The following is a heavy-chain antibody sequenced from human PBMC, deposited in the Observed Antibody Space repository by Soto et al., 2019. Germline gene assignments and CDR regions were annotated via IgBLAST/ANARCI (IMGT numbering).Heavy chain of an antibody. V-gene: IGHV4-61*01. CDR3: ATFGIVGASSFDY. CDR1: GGSVSSGSFY. J-gene: IGHJ4*02. D-gene: IGHD1-26*01. Sequence: PSETLSLTCTVLGGSVSSGSFYWSWIRQPPGKGLGWIGNIYYNGSTNYNPSLKSRVTISVDTSKTQFSLMLSSVTAADTAVYYCATFGIVGASSFDYWGQGTLVTVSS. CDR2: IYYNGST.